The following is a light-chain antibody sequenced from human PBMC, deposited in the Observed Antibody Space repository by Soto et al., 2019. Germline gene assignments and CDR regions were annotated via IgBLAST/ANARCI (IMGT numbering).Light chain of an antibody. CDR1: QSVLYSSNNKNY. CDR2: WAS. V-gene: IGKV4-1*01. J-gene: IGKJ3*01. Sequence: IVMTQSPDSLAVSLGERATINCKSSQSVLYSSNNKNYLAWYQQKPGQPPKLLIHWASTRESGVPDRFSGSGSGTDLALAVSGLQAEDVAVYFCQQYYSAPFTFGPGTKVEIK. CDR3: QQYYSAPFT.